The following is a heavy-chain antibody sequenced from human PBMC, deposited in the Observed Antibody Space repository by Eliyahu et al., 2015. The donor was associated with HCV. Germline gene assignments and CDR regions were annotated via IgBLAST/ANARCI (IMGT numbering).Heavy chain of an antibody. CDR3: ASSLDY. J-gene: IGHJ4*02. CDR1: GGSISSSTXY. Sequence: QLHLQESGPGXVXPSETLSLTCTVSGGSISSSTXYXGWIRQPPGKGLGWIGSIYYTGSTYYNPSLKSRVTISVDTSQNQFSLRLSSVTAADTAVYYCASSLDYWGQGTLVTVSS. CDR2: IYYTGST. V-gene: IGHV4-39*01.